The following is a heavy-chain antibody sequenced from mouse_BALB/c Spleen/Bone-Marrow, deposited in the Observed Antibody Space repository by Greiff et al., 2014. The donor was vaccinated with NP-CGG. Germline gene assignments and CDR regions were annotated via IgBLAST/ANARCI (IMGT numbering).Heavy chain of an antibody. CDR1: GYTFSTYW. CDR3: ARLITTGGFAY. CDR2: ILPGSGTT. Sequence: VNLVESGAELMKPGASVKISCKATGYTFSTYWIEWVKQRPGHGLEWIGEILPGSGTTNYNEKFKGKATFTADTSSNTAYMQLSSLTSEDSAVYYCARLITTGGFAYWGQGTLVTVSA. D-gene: IGHD2-4*01. J-gene: IGHJ3*01. V-gene: IGHV1-9*01.